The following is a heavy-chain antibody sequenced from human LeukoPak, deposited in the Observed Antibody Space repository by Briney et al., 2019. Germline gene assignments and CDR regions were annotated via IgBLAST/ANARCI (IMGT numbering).Heavy chain of an antibody. CDR3: AKDNGDYGFDY. Sequence: GGSLRLACAASGFTFSSYPMHWVRQAPGKGLEWVAIISYDGSNKYYADSVKGRFTISRDNSKNTLYLQMSSLRAEDTAVYYCAKDNGDYGFDYWGQGTLATVSS. D-gene: IGHD4-17*01. CDR1: GFTFSSYP. V-gene: IGHV3-30-3*01. CDR2: ISYDGSNK. J-gene: IGHJ4*02.